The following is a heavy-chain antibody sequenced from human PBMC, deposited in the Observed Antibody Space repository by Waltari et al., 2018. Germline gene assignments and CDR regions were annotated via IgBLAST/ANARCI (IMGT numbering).Heavy chain of an antibody. CDR3: AKDAFGNTYLDH. CDR1: GFSLGTYG. Sequence: QVQLVESGGGVVQPGMSLRLSCAASGFSLGTYGMHWVRQAPGKGLGWVALIFVGGGDSFYADSVRGRFTISRDNSKNTLYLDINSLRLDDTAIYYCAKDAFGNTYLDHWGQGTLVTVSS. D-gene: IGHD3-10*01. J-gene: IGHJ4*02. CDR2: IFVGGGDS. V-gene: IGHV3-30*19.